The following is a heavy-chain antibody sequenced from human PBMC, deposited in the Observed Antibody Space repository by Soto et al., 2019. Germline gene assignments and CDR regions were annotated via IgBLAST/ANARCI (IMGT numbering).Heavy chain of an antibody. CDR2: LYTGTDT. CDR1: GFTVSSTY. Sequence: GGSLRLSCAASGFTVSSTYRTWVRQAPGKGLEWVAILYTGTDTVYADSVKGRFIISRDNSKNTLSLQMNGLRAEDTAVYYCAKAPRPNWNWYYFDYWGQGALVTVSS. D-gene: IGHD1-7*01. V-gene: IGHV3-53*01. CDR3: AKAPRPNWNWYYFDY. J-gene: IGHJ4*02.